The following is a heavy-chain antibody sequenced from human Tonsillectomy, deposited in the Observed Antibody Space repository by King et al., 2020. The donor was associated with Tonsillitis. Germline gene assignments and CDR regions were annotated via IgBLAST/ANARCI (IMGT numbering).Heavy chain of an antibody. CDR3: ARIGSYYNYYYIDV. D-gene: IGHD2-15*01. CDR1: GGSFRGYF. Sequence: VQLQQWGAGLLKPSETLSLTCAVYGGSFRGYFWTWIRQPPGKGLEWIGEINHSGSTNYNPSLKIPVTISVDTSKHQFSLEVSSVTAADTAVYYCARIGSYYNYYYIDVWSKGTTVTVSS. J-gene: IGHJ6*03. CDR2: INHSGST. V-gene: IGHV4-34*01.